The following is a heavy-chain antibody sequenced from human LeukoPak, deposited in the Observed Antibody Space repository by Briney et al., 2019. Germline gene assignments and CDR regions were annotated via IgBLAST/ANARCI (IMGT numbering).Heavy chain of an antibody. CDR2: ISAYNGNT. CDR3: ARVGGGGYCYLYFQH. Sequence: ASVKVSCKASGYTFTSYGISWVRQAPGQGLEWKGWISAYNGNTNYAQKFQGRVTMTTDTSTSTAYMELRSLRSDDTAVYYCARVGGGGYCYLYFQHWGQGTLVTVSS. CDR1: GYTFTSYG. J-gene: IGHJ1*01. V-gene: IGHV1-18*01. D-gene: IGHD2-21*02.